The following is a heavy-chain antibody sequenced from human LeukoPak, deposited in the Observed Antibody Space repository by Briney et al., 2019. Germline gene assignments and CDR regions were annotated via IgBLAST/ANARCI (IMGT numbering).Heavy chain of an antibody. D-gene: IGHD3-16*01. CDR1: GFTVDTYW. CDR2: IKEDGTRK. CDR3: VAWGSLVV. V-gene: IGHV3-7*01. J-gene: IGHJ4*02. Sequence: PGGSLRLSCVASGFTVDTYWMSWVRQAPGKGLDWVAHIKEDGTRKYYVDSVRGRFTISGDNAKNSLFLQMNSLRVEDTAVFYCVAWGSLVVWGQGTLVTVSS.